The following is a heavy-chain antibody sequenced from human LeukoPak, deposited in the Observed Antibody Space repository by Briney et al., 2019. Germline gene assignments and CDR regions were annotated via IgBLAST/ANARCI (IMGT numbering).Heavy chain of an antibody. CDR2: IYHSGST. J-gene: IGHJ5*02. D-gene: IGHD3-10*01. CDR1: GGSISSGGYS. V-gene: IGHV4-30-2*01. Sequence: PSETLSLTCAVSGGSISSGGYSWSWIRQPPGKGLEWIGYIYHSGSTYYNPSLKSRVTISVDRSKNQFSLKLSSVTAADTAVYYCARGYYGSGRPTNWFDPWGQGTLVTVSS. CDR3: ARGYYGSGRPTNWFDP.